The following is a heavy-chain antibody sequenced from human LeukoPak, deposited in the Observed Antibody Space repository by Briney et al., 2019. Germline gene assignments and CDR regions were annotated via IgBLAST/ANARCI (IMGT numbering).Heavy chain of an antibody. CDR2: IIPIFGTA. D-gene: IGHD3-3*01. CDR1: GGTFSSYA. J-gene: IGHJ3*02. CDR3: AREYDFWSGYPHDAFDI. V-gene: IGHV1-69*01. Sequence: SVKVSCKASGGTFSSYAISWVRQAPGQGLEWMGGIIPIFGTANYAQKFQGRVTITADESTSTAYMELSSLRSEDTAVYYCAREYDFWSGYPHDAFDIWGQGAMVTVSS.